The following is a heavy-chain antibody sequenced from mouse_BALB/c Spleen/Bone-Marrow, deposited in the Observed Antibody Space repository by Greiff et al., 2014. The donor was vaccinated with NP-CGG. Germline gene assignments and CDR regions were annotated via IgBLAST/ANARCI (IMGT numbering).Heavy chain of an antibody. Sequence: VQLKESGAELVKPGASVKLSCTASGFNIKDTYMHWVKQRPEQGLEWIGRIDPANGNTKYDPKFQGKATITADTSSNTAYLQLSSLTSEDTAVYYCASYYYGSSGFAYWGQVTLVTVSA. CDR1: GFNIKDTY. CDR3: ASYYYGSSGFAY. CDR2: IDPANGNT. J-gene: IGHJ3*01. D-gene: IGHD1-1*01. V-gene: IGHV14-3*02.